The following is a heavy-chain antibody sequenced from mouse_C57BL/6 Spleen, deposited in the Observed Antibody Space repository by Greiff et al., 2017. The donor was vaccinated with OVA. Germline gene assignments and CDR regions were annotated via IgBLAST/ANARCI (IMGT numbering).Heavy chain of an antibody. J-gene: IGHJ3*01. CDR1: GFTFSSYA. CDR3: TREYGNYSWFAY. V-gene: IGHV5-9-1*02. Sequence: EVQGVESGEGLVKPGGSLKLSCAASGFTFSSYAMSWVRQTPEKRLEWVAYISSGGDYIYYADTVKGRFTISRDNARNTLYLQMSSLKSEDTAMYYCTREYGNYSWFAYWGQGTLVTVSA. CDR2: ISSGGDYI. D-gene: IGHD2-1*01.